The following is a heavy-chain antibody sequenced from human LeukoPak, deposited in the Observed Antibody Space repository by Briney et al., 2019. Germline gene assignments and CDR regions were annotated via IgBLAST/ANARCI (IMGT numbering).Heavy chain of an antibody. J-gene: IGHJ4*02. D-gene: IGHD1-26*01. CDR2: ISLTGRT. Sequence: PSETLSLTCGVSGVSISSTNWWSWVRQPPGQGLEWIGEISLTGRTNYNPSLDGRVTMSLDESSNQLSLNLTSVTAADTAIYYCSRESGAFCPFGYWGQGTLVIVPS. V-gene: IGHV4-4*02. CDR3: SRESGAFCPFGY. CDR1: GVSISSTNW.